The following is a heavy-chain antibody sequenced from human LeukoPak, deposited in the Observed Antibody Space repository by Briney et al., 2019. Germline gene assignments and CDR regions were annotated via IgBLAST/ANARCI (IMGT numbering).Heavy chain of an antibody. CDR2: INPSGGST. J-gene: IGHJ4*02. D-gene: IGHD6-19*01. CDR3: ARGYSSGWYGNYFDY. Sequence: ASVKVSCKASGYTFTSYYMHWVRQAPGQGLEWMGIINPSGGSTSYAQKFQGRVTMTTDTSTSTAYMELRSLRSDDTAVYYCARGYSSGWYGNYFDYWGQGTLVTVSS. V-gene: IGHV1-46*01. CDR1: GYTFTSYY.